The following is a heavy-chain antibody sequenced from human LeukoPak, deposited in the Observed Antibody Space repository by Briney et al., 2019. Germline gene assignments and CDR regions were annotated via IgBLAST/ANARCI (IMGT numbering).Heavy chain of an antibody. CDR1: GFTVSSNY. V-gene: IGHV3-66*01. D-gene: IGHD2-2*01. CDR3: ARVGGYCSSTSCPGPFGY. Sequence: RGSLRLSCAASGFTVSSNYMSWVRQAPGKGLEWVSVIYSGGSTYYADSVKGRFTISRDNSKNTLYLQMNSLRAEDTAVYYCARVGGYCSSTSCPGPFGYWGQGTLVTVSS. CDR2: IYSGGST. J-gene: IGHJ4*02.